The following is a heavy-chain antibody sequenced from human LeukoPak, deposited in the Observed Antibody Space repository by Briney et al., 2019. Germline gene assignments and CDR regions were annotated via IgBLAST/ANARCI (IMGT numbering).Heavy chain of an antibody. Sequence: LAGGSLRLSCAASGFTFSSYAMSWVRQAPGKGLEWVSAISGSGGSTYYADSVKGRFTISRDNSKNTLYLQMNSLRAEDTAVYYCQSGNFYDSSGYYSPYFDYWGQGTLVTVSS. CDR2: ISGSGGST. CDR3: QSGNFYDSSGYYSPYFDY. J-gene: IGHJ4*02. V-gene: IGHV3-23*01. D-gene: IGHD3-22*01. CDR1: GFTFSSYA.